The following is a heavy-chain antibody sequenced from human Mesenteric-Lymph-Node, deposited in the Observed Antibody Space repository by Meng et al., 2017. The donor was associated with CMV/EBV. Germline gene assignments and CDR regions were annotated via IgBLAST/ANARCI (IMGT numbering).Heavy chain of an antibody. CDR3: TRDTPLYSSSSVWPYYYNAMDV. Sequence: GESLKISCAAFEFTFSSYWMSWVRQAPGKGLEWVANIKQDGSEKYYVDSVKGRFTISRDNAKNSLYLQMSSLRAEDTAVYYCTRDTPLYSSSSVWPYYYNAMDVWGQGTTVTVSS. CDR1: EFTFSSYW. CDR2: IKQDGSEK. J-gene: IGHJ6*02. D-gene: IGHD6-6*01. V-gene: IGHV3-7*01.